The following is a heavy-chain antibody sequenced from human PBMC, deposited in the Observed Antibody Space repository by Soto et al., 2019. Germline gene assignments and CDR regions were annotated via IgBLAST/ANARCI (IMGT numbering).Heavy chain of an antibody. V-gene: IGHV4-30-4*01. CDR3: TRGVINLNDAFDL. D-gene: IGHD2-21*01. CDR1: GGSISSGGYY. Sequence: PSETLSLTCTVSGGSISSGGYYWTWIRQSPRRGLEWIGFIYYSGSTYYNPSLKSRVTMSLDTSQNHFSLNLSSVTAADSAVYYCTRGVINLNDAFDLWGQGTVVTVSS. J-gene: IGHJ3*01. CDR2: IYYSGST.